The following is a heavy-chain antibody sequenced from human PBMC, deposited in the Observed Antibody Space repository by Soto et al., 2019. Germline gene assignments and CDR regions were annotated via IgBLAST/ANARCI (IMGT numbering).Heavy chain of an antibody. CDR3: AKWGGYYPYYHEMDV. D-gene: IGHD1-26*01. CDR2: ISSSGGRT. Sequence: EVQLLESGGGLVQPGGSLRLSCAASGFTFSSYAMSWVRQAPGKGLEWVSGISSSGGRTYYADSVKGRFTISRDSSMVYLQMNSLRAEDTAVYYCAKWGGYYPYYHEMDVWGQGTTVTVSS. J-gene: IGHJ6*02. V-gene: IGHV3-23*01. CDR1: GFTFSSYA.